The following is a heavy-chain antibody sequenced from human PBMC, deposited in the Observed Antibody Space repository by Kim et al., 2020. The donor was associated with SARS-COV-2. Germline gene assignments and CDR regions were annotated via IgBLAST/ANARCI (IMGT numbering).Heavy chain of an antibody. CDR3: ARVAFLEWLYVDY. Sequence: NPSLKGQVTISIDTSKNQFSLKLSSVTATDTAVYYYARVAFLEWLYVDYWGQGTLVTVSS. D-gene: IGHD3-3*01. V-gene: IGHV4-30-2*05. J-gene: IGHJ4*02.